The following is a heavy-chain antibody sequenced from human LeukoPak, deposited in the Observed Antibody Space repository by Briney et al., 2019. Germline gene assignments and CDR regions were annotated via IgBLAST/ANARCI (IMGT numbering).Heavy chain of an antibody. CDR3: ARVGTTVTTSRWYNWFDP. V-gene: IGHV4-34*01. CDR2: INHSGST. D-gene: IGHD4-17*01. J-gene: IGHJ5*02. Sequence: PSETLSLTCAVYGGSFSGYYWSWIRQPPGKGLEWIGEINHSGSTNYNPSLKSRVTISVDTSKNRFSLKLSSVTAADTAVYYCARVGTTVTTSRWYNWFDPWGQGTLVTVSS. CDR1: GGSFSGYY.